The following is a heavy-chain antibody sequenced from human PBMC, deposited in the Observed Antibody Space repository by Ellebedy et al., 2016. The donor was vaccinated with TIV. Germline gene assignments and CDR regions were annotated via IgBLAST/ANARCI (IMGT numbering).Heavy chain of an antibody. J-gene: IGHJ4*02. D-gene: IGHD4-11*01. CDR3: ARGSSNWLPRD. Sequence: ASVKVSXXSSGGSISSQAFTWVRLAPGQGLEWMGGIIPLYGAAHYAQNFNGRVTITAVESTGTLYMELRSLTSDDTAVYFCARGSSNWLPRDWGQGTLVTVSS. CDR2: IIPLYGAA. V-gene: IGHV1-69*13. CDR1: GGSISSQA.